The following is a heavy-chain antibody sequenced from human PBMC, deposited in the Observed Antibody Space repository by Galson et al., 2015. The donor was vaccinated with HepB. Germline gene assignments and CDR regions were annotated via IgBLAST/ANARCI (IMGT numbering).Heavy chain of an antibody. CDR3: ARRPGRGDGPDYWYFDI. CDR2: ISGSGGST. V-gene: IGHV3-23*01. Sequence: LRLSCAASGFTFSSYAMSWVRQAPGKGLEWVSGISGSGGSTYYADSVKGRFTISRDNSKNTLYLQMNSLRAEDTAMYYCARRPGRGDGPDYWYFDIWGRGTLVTVSS. CDR1: GFTFSSYA. D-gene: IGHD5-24*01. J-gene: IGHJ2*01.